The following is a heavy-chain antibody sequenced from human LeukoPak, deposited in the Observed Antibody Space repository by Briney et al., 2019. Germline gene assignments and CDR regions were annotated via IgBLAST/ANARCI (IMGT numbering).Heavy chain of an antibody. D-gene: IGHD1-26*01. CDR3: AIRDPNSDPFDY. CDR2: ISGSGDTT. Sequence: GGSLRLSCAASGFPFSSFGMSWVRQAPGKGVEWVSTISGSGDTTYYADSVRGRFTISRDNSKNTLYLQINRLRAEDTAVYYCAIRDPNSDPFDYWGQGTLVTVSS. J-gene: IGHJ4*02. CDR1: GFPFSSFG. V-gene: IGHV3-23*01.